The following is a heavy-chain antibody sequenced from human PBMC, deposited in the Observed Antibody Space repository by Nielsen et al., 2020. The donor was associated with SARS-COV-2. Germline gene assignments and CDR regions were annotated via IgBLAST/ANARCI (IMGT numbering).Heavy chain of an antibody. J-gene: IGHJ4*02. CDR2: ISRSGGT. V-gene: IGHV4-34*01. Sequence: GSLRLSCAVYGGSFSDYHWTWIRQPPGKGLEWIGEISRSGGTNYNPSLQSRVTISEDTSKNQFSLQLHSVTAADTAVYYCARNTPITIFGVVSAFDYWGQGTLVTVSS. CDR1: GGSFSDYH. D-gene: IGHD3-3*01. CDR3: ARNTPITIFGVVSAFDY.